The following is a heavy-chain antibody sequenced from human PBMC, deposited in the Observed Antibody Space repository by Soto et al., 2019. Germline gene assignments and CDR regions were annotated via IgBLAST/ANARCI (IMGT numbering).Heavy chain of an antibody. J-gene: IGHJ4*02. Sequence: EVQLLESGGGLVQPGGSLRLSCAASGFTFSSYAMSWVRQAPGKGLEWVSALSGSGGSTYCADSGKGRLTISRDKSKNKMYMKMNSLRAEDTAVYYCAKRMDLYGSGSSTCWGQGTLVTVSS. D-gene: IGHD3-10*01. CDR1: GFTFSSYA. CDR3: AKRMDLYGSGSSTC. V-gene: IGHV3-23*01. CDR2: LSGSGGST.